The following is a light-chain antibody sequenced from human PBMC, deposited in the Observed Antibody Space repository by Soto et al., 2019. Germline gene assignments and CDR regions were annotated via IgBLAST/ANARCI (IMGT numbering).Light chain of an antibody. V-gene: IGKV1-39*01. Sequence: DIQMTQSPSSLSASVGDSVTISCRAGQTINTYLNWYQQKPGQAPKVLIFAISTLQPGVPSRFRGSGSGTEFSLTISSLQPEDAATYYYQQSYSMPPWTFGQGTKVQIK. CDR1: QTINTY. CDR3: QQSYSMPPWT. CDR2: AIS. J-gene: IGKJ1*01.